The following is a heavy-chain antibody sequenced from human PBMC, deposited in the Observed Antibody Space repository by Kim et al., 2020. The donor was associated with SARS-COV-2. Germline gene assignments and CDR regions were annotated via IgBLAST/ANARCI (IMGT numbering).Heavy chain of an antibody. V-gene: IGHV5-51*01. J-gene: IGHJ4*02. Sequence: GESLKISCKGSGYSFTSYWIGWVRQMPGKGLEWMGIIYPGDSDTRYSPSFQGQVTISADKSISTAYLQWSSLKASDTAMYYCATTPVSEMATLGNWGQGTLVTVSS. CDR1: GYSFTSYW. CDR2: IYPGDSDT. D-gene: IGHD5-12*01. CDR3: ATTPVSEMATLGN.